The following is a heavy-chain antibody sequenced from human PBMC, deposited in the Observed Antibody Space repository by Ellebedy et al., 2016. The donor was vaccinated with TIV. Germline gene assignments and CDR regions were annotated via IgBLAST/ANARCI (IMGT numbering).Heavy chain of an antibody. CDR1: GGSISSSNW. Sequence: SETLSLXXAVSGGSISSSNWWSWVRQPPGKGLEWIGEIYHSGSTNYNPSLKSRVTISVDKSKNQFSLKLSSVTAADTAVYYCASTGAESYPGYNWFDPWGQGTLVTVSS. V-gene: IGHV4-4*02. CDR3: ASTGAESYPGYNWFDP. D-gene: IGHD3-10*01. J-gene: IGHJ5*02. CDR2: IYHSGST.